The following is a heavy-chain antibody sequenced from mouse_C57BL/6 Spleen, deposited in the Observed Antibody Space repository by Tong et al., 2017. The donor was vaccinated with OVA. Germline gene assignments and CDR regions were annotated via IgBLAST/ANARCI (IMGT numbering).Heavy chain of an antibody. Sequence: VQLQESGAELVRPGASVTLSCKASGYTFTDYEMHWVKQTPVHGLEWIGAIDPETGGTAYSQKFKGKAILTADKSSSTAYMELRSLRSEDSAVYYCARWGYDGYSYLDYWGQGTTLTVAS. CDR3: ARWGYDGYSYLDY. J-gene: IGHJ2*01. CDR2: IDPETGGT. V-gene: IGHV1-15*01. CDR1: GYTFTDYE. D-gene: IGHD2-3*01.